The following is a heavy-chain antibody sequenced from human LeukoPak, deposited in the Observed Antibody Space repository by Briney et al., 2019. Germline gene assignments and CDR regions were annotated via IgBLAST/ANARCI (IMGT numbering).Heavy chain of an antibody. CDR1: GVSINSYY. CDR3: AKGEGPYAFDT. Sequence: SETLSLTCTVSGVSINSYYWSWIRQPPGKGLEWIGYIYYTGSTNYSPSLESRVTISLDTSMTQFSLKLTSVTAADTAVYYCAKGEGPYAFDTWGPGTIVPVSS. J-gene: IGHJ3*02. V-gene: IGHV4-59*08. CDR2: IYYTGST.